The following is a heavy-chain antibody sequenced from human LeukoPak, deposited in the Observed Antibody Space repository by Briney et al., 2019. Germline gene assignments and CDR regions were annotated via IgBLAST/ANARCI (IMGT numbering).Heavy chain of an antibody. Sequence: GGSLRLSCAGSGFPFSSHGMNWVRQAPGKGLEWVSITYSGGTTYYADSVKGRFIISRDDSKNTLSLQMNDLRVEDTAVYYCARERPDSRNLDSWGRGALVTVSS. J-gene: IGHJ4*02. CDR1: GFPFSSHG. CDR2: TYSGGTT. V-gene: IGHV3-66*01. CDR3: ARERPDSRNLDS. D-gene: IGHD1-14*01.